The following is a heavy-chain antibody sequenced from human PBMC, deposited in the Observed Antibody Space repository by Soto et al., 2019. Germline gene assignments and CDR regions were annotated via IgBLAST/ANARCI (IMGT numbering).Heavy chain of an antibody. CDR3: PRPIRGTRRFNGRDV. D-gene: IGHD1-20*01. Sequence: GSGPTLVNPTDPLTLPCTFSGFSLTSPGMCVSWIRQPPGKALEWLALIERVDDDKYYSTSLKTRLAISKDTPTNQVVLTMANMVPAATAPYYCPRPIRGTRRFNGRDVWGQGTTVTVSS. J-gene: IGHJ6*02. CDR1: GFSLTSPGMC. CDR2: IERVDDDK. V-gene: IGHV2-70*13.